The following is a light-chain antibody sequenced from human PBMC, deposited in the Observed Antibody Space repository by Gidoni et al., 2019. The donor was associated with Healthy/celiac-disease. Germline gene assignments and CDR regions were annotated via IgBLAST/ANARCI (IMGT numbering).Light chain of an antibody. CDR3: QQSYGSSLS. Sequence: PSSLPVSVGDRVTITCRASQSISSYLNWYQQKPGKAPKLLFYAATSLQIGVPSRFSGNVSATDLTHTISYPRAEEDATDYCQQSYGSSLSFGGGTKVEIK. V-gene: IGKV1-39*01. J-gene: IGKJ4*01. CDR1: QSISSY. CDR2: AAT.